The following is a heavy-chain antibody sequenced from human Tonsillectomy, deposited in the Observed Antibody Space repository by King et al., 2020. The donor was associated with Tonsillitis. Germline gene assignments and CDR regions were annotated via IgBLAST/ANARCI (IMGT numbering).Heavy chain of an antibody. Sequence: VQLVESGAEVKKPGASVKVSCKASGYTLTNYDINWVRQATGQGLEWMGWMNPNSGNTVYAQKFQGKVTMTRNTSISTAYMELSSLRSEDTAVYYCARGDCYNDYWGQGTLVTVSS. D-gene: IGHD5-24*01. CDR1: GYTLTNYD. V-gene: IGHV1-8*01. CDR2: MNPNSGNT. CDR3: ARGDCYNDY. J-gene: IGHJ4*02.